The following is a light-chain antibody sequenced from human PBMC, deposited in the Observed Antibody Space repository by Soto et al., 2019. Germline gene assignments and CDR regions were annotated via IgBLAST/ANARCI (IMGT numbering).Light chain of an antibody. CDR1: QSVSNNY. V-gene: IGKV3-20*01. CDR3: QQYGSSCT. Sequence: EIELTQSPGTLSLSPGERATLSCRASQSVSNNYLARYQQTPGQATRLLIYGASNRATGIPDMFSGSGSGTDFTLTISRLEPEDFTVYYCQQYGSSCTFGQGTKVEIK. J-gene: IGKJ1*01. CDR2: GAS.